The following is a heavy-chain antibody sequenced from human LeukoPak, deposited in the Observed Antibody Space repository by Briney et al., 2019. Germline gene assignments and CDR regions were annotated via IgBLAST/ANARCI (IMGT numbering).Heavy chain of an antibody. CDR1: GYTFTGYY. V-gene: IGHV1-2*02. J-gene: IGHJ4*02. Sequence: ASVKVSCKASGYTFTGYYMHWVRQAPGQGLEWMGWINPNSGGTNYAQKFQGRVTMTRDTSISTAYMELSRLRSDDTAVYYCAGLRTYGKTYFDYWGQGTLVTVSS. CDR2: INPNSGGT. D-gene: IGHD4-17*01. CDR3: AGLRTYGKTYFDY.